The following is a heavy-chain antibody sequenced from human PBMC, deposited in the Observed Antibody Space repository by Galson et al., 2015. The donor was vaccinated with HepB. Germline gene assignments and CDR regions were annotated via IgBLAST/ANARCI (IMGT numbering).Heavy chain of an antibody. Sequence: SVKVSCKASGYTFTSYGISWVRQAPGQGLEWMGWISAYNGNTNYAQKLQGRVTMTTDTSTSTAYMELRSLRSDDTAVYYCARYNYDFWSGLLRVRGESDFDYWGQGTLVTVSS. D-gene: IGHD3-3*01. V-gene: IGHV1-18*04. J-gene: IGHJ4*02. CDR2: ISAYNGNT. CDR1: GYTFTSYG. CDR3: ARYNYDFWSGLLRVRGESDFDY.